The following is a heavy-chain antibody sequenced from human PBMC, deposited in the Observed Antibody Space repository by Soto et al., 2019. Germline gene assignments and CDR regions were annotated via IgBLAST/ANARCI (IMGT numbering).Heavy chain of an antibody. D-gene: IGHD4-17*01. V-gene: IGHV3-20*04. J-gene: IGHJ5*01. CDR3: ARDHSFGYESGDYGDS. Sequence: EVQLVESGGGVVRPGGSLRLACVVSGFSLDEYGMSWVRQAPGKGPEWVSGMHRNGNSTGYADSVKGRFTISRDEAKNSLYLQMTSLRAEDTAFSYWARDHSFGYESGDYGDSWGHGPLVTVSS. CDR2: MHRNGNST. CDR1: GFSLDEYG.